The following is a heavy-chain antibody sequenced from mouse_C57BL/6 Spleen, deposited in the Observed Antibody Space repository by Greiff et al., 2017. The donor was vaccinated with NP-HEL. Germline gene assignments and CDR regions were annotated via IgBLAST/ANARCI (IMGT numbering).Heavy chain of an antibody. CDR1: GFTFSSYA. Sequence: EVHLVESGEGLVKPGGSLKLSCAASGFTFSSYAMSWVRQTPEKRLEWVAYISSGGDYIYYADTVKGRFTISRDNARNTLYLQMSSLKSEDTAMYYCTRDRYYYGSSGYFDYWGQGTTLTVSS. CDR2: ISSGGDYI. J-gene: IGHJ2*01. D-gene: IGHD1-1*01. V-gene: IGHV5-9-1*02. CDR3: TRDRYYYGSSGYFDY.